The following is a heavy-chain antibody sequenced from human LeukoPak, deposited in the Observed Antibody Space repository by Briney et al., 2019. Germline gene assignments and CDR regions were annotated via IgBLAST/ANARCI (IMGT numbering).Heavy chain of an antibody. Sequence: SVKVSCKASGGTFSSYAISWVRQAPGQGLEWMGGIIPIFGTANYAQKFQGRVTITADESTSTAYMELSSLRSEDTAVYYCARDRDYYDSSGPSGVDYCGQGTLVTVSS. J-gene: IGHJ4*02. CDR1: GGTFSSYA. D-gene: IGHD3-22*01. V-gene: IGHV1-69*13. CDR3: ARDRDYYDSSGPSGVDY. CDR2: IIPIFGTA.